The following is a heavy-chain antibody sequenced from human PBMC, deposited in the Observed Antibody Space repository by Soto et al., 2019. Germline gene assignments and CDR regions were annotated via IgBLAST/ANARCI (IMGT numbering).Heavy chain of an antibody. J-gene: IGHJ6*03. Sequence: EVQLVESGGGLLQPGGSLRLSCTASGFTFRPYWIHWVRQVPGKGLVWVSRIEGDGSTTYADSVKGRCTVSRDNSKTTVYLQVNSLRAEDTAVYYCARDSHYAMDVWGKGATVTVSS. CDR1: GFTFRPYW. CDR2: IEGDGST. CDR3: ARDSHYAMDV. V-gene: IGHV3-74*01. D-gene: IGHD3-16*01.